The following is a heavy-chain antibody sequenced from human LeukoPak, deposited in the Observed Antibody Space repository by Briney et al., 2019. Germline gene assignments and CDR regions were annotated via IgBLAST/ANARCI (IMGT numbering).Heavy chain of an antibody. V-gene: IGHV1-46*01. CDR3: ARELRFLEWLLQGYNWFDP. D-gene: IGHD3-3*01. J-gene: IGHJ5*02. CDR2: INPSGGST. Sequence: ASVNVSCKASGYTFTSYYMHWVRQAPEQGLEWMGIINPSGGSTSYAQKFQGRVTMTRDTSTSTVYMELSSLRSEDTAVYYCARELRFLEWLLQGYNWFDPWGQGTLVTVSS. CDR1: GYTFTSYY.